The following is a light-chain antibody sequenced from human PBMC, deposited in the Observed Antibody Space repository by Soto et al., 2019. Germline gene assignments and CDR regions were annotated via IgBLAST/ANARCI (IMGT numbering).Light chain of an antibody. CDR1: RSVRSY. CDR2: GAT. V-gene: IGKV1-39*01. CDR3: QQSYSLPRT. J-gene: IGKJ1*01. Sequence: DIQMTQSPSSLSASVGDRVTITCRATRSVRSYVNWYYQEPGKPPKLLIYGATSLQSGVPSRFSGSGSGTDFTLTISSLQREDFATYYCQQSYSLPRTFGQGTKVEIK.